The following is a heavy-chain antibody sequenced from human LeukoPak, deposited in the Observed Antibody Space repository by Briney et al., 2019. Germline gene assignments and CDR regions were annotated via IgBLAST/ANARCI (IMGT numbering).Heavy chain of an antibody. J-gene: IGHJ5*02. V-gene: IGHV1-2*02. D-gene: IGHD2-2*01. CDR1: GYTFTGYY. Sequence: ASVTVSCKASGYTFTGYYVHWVRQAPGQGLEWMGWINPNSGGTNYAQKFQGRVTMTRDTSISTAYMELSRLRSDDTAVYYCARVPQMLSNWFDPWGQGTLVTVSS. CDR3: ARVPQMLSNWFDP. CDR2: INPNSGGT.